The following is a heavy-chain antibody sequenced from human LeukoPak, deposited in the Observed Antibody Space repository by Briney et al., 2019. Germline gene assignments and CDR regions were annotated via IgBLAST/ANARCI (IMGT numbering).Heavy chain of an antibody. J-gene: IGHJ5*02. Sequence: ASVKVSCKASGYTFTGYFIHWVRQAPGQGLEWMGWINPNSGGTNYAQKFQGRVTMTRDTSISTAYMELSRLRSDDTAVYHCAILGVLTGNWFDPWGQGTLVTVSS. V-gene: IGHV1-2*02. CDR1: GYTFTGYF. CDR2: INPNSGGT. CDR3: AILGVLTGNWFDP. D-gene: IGHD3-3*01.